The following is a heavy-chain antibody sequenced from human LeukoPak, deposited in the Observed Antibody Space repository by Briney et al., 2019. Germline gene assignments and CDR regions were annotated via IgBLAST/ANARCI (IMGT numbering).Heavy chain of an antibody. J-gene: IGHJ4*02. Sequence: GGSLRLSCTASGFTFGDYAMSWIRQAPGKGLEWVGFIRSKAYGETADYAASVKGRFTISRDDSKAIAYLQMNSLKTEDTAVYHCTRDRGAYNLYDYWGQGTLITVSS. CDR1: GFTFGDYA. CDR3: TRDRGAYNLYDY. CDR2: IRSKAYGETA. V-gene: IGHV3-49*03. D-gene: IGHD1-1*01.